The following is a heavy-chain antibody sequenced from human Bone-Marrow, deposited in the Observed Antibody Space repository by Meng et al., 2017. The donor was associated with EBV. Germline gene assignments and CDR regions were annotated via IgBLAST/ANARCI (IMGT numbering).Heavy chain of an antibody. Sequence: QVPLVQSGAEVKKPGASVKVSCKASGYMFTDYYMHWVRQAPGQGLAWMGRINPSSGGTDYAQKFQGRVTMTRDTSISTAYMELTSLRSDDTAIYYCARSIFSNDFFNWGQGTLVTVSS. J-gene: IGHJ4*02. D-gene: IGHD2-21*02. CDR1: GYMFTDYY. CDR2: INPSSGGT. CDR3: ARSIFSNDFFN. V-gene: IGHV1-2*06.